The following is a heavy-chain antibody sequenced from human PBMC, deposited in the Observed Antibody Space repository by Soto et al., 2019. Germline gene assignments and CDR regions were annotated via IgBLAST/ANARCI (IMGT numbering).Heavy chain of an antibody. V-gene: IGHV4-59*01. CDR1: GGSISSYY. D-gene: IGHD3-10*01. Sequence: SSETLSLTCTVSGGSISSYYWSWIRQPPGKGLEWIGYIFYSGSTNYNPSLKSRVTISVYTSKNQFSLKLSSVTAADTAVYYCARGSVYFGSGSLDYWGQGTRVTVSS. J-gene: IGHJ4*02. CDR2: IFYSGST. CDR3: ARGSVYFGSGSLDY.